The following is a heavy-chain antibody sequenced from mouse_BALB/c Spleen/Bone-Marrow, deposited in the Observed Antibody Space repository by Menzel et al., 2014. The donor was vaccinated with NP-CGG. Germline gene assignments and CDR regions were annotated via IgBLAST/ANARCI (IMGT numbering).Heavy chain of an antibody. CDR1: GFTFNTYA. Sequence: VQLKESGGGLVQPKGSLKLSCAASGFTFNTYAMHWVCQAPGKGLEWVARIRSKSNNYATYYADSVKDRFTISRDDSQSMLYLQMNNLKTEDTAMYYCVREEYGRGFAYWGQGTLVTVSA. CDR3: VREEYGRGFAY. D-gene: IGHD5-1*01. CDR2: IRSKSNNYAT. V-gene: IGHV10-3*03. J-gene: IGHJ3*01.